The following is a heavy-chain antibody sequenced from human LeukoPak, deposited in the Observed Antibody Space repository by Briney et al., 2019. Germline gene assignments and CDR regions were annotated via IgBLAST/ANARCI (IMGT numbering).Heavy chain of an antibody. Sequence: GGSLRLSCAASGFTFSSYAMSWVRQAPGKGLEWVSAISGSGGSTYYADSVKGRFTISRDNSKNTLYLQMNSLRAEDTAVYYCAMMRSDIVVVPAAIEYFQHWGQGTLVTVSS. D-gene: IGHD2-2*01. J-gene: IGHJ1*01. V-gene: IGHV3-23*01. CDR2: ISGSGGST. CDR3: AMMRSDIVVVPAAIEYFQH. CDR1: GFTFSSYA.